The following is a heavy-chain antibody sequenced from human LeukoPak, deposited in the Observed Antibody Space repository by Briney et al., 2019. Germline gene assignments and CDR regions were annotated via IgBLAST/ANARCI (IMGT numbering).Heavy chain of an antibody. J-gene: IGHJ4*02. CDR3: ARGHSGSYSEFDY. CDR2: IYYIGST. CDR1: GGSINSYY. Sequence: PSETLSPTCTVSGGSINSYYWSWIRQPPGKGLEWIGYIYYIGSTNYNPSLKSRVTILVDTSKNQFSLKLRYVTAADTAVYYCARGHSGSYSEFDYWGQGTLVTVSS. V-gene: IGHV4-59*01. D-gene: IGHD1-26*01.